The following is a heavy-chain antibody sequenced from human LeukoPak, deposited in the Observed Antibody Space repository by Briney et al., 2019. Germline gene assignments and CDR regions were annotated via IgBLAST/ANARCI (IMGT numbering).Heavy chain of an antibody. CDR1: GFTVSSNY. Sequence: GGSLRLSCAASGFTVSSNYMSWVRQAPGKGLEWVSGIYSGGSTYYADSVKGRFTISRDNSKNTLYLQMNSLRAEDTAVYYCARERGNNWFDPWGQGTLVTVSS. CDR2: IYSGGST. V-gene: IGHV3-53*01. J-gene: IGHJ5*02. CDR3: ARERGNNWFDP. D-gene: IGHD3-16*01.